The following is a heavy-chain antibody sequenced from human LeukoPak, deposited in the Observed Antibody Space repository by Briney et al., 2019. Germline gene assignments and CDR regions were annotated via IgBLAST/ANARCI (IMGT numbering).Heavy chain of an antibody. CDR1: GGSISSGSYY. D-gene: IGHD6-19*01. Sequence: PSQTLSLACTVSGGSISSGSYYWSWIRQPAGKGLEWIGRIYTSGSTNYNPSLKSRVTISVDTSKNQFSLKLSSVTAADTAVYYCARYSSGWRPQSFDIWGQGTMVTVSS. CDR3: ARYSSGWRPQSFDI. V-gene: IGHV4-61*02. J-gene: IGHJ3*02. CDR2: IYTSGST.